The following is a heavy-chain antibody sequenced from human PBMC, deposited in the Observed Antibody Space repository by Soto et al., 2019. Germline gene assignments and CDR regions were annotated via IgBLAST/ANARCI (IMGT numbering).Heavy chain of an antibody. CDR2: IVPTVDTS. CDR1: RATFSSYA. V-gene: IGHV1-69*14. CDR3: VRVVAIPGYPDN. J-gene: IGHJ4*02. Sequence: QVQLVQSGAEVRQPASSVKVSCKTSRATFSSYAITWVRQAPGQGLEWMGGIVPTVDTSTYAQKFLGRVTITADKFTNTVYMELSSLRSDDTAVYYCVRVVAIPGYPDNWGQGTLVTVSS. D-gene: IGHD5-12*01.